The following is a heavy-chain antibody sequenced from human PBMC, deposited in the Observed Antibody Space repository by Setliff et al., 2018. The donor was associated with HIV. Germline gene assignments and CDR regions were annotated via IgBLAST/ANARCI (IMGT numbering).Heavy chain of an antibody. J-gene: IGHJ4*02. CDR3: AHRVTDPVPYYDSSGYFDY. V-gene: IGHV2-5*02. CDR2: IYWDDFE. Sequence: SGPTLVNPTQALTLTCTFSGFSLSSNGEAVGWTRQPPGGALEWLAIIYWDDFEHFNPSLQNRLIITKDASKNQAVLTMTNMGPADTATYYCAHRVTDPVPYYDSSGYFDYWGQGTLVTVSS. CDR1: GFSLSSNGEA. D-gene: IGHD3-22*01.